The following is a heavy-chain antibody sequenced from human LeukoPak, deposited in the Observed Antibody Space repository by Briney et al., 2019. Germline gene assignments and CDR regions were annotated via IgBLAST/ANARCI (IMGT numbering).Heavy chain of an antibody. D-gene: IGHD3-10*01. CDR1: GGSISISGYY. CDR2: IFYTGTT. Sequence: SETLSLTCTVSGGSISISGYYWAWIRQPPGKGPEWIGSIFYTGTTYYNPSLKSRVTISVDTSKNQFSLKLSSVTAADTAVYYCARGVVWFGELLYFDYWGQGTLVTVSS. V-gene: IGHV4-39*07. J-gene: IGHJ4*02. CDR3: ARGVVWFGELLYFDY.